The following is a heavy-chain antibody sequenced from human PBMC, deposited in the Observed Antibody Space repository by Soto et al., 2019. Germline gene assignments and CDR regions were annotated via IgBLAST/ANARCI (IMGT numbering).Heavy chain of an antibody. CDR3: ASGYCSGGSCSRYGMDV. CDR2: IYPGDSDT. D-gene: IGHD2-15*01. Sequence: GESLKISRKGSGYSFTSYWIGWVRQMPGKGLEWMGIIYPGDSDTRYSPSFQGQVTISADKSISTAYLQWSSLKASDTAMYYCASGYCSGGSCSRYGMDVWGQGTTVTVSS. CDR1: GYSFTSYW. J-gene: IGHJ6*02. V-gene: IGHV5-51*01.